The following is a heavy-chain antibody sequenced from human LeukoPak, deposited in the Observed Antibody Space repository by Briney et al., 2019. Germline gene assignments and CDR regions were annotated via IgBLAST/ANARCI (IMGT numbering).Heavy chain of an antibody. CDR2: MYNSEST. J-gene: IGHJ5*02. V-gene: IGHV4-59*01. Sequence: SETLSLTCTVSGGSISSNYWSWIRQPPGKGLEWIGYMYNSESTNYNPSLKSRVTISVDTSKNQFSLKLSSVTAADTAVYYCARSRYIVVVPAAMLGPSRNWFDPWGQETLVTVSS. D-gene: IGHD2-2*01. CDR1: GGSISSNY. CDR3: ARSRYIVVVPAAMLGPSRNWFDP.